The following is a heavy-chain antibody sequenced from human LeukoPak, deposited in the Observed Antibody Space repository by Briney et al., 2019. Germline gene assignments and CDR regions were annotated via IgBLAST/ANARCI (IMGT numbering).Heavy chain of an antibody. V-gene: IGHV1-18*01. CDR2: ISAYNGNT. CDR3: ARVPGPTIFGVPSRGGYYYYMDV. Sequence: VASVKVSCKASGYTFTSYGISWVRQAPGQGLEWMGWISAYNGNTNYAQKLQGRVTMTTDTSTSTAYMELRSLRSDDTAVYYCARVPGPTIFGVPSRGGYYYYMDVWGKGTTVTVSS. D-gene: IGHD3-3*01. J-gene: IGHJ6*03. CDR1: GYTFTSYG.